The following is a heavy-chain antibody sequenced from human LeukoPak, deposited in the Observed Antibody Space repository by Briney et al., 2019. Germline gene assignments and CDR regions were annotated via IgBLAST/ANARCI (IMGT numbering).Heavy chain of an antibody. Sequence: GGSLRLSCAASGFTFSSYAMSWVRQAPGKGLEWVSAISGSGGSTYYADSVKGRFTISRDNSKNTLYLQMNSLRAEDTAVYYCAKDLDYSNYELVLDAFDIWGQGTMVTVSS. D-gene: IGHD4-11*01. CDR1: GFTFSSYA. CDR3: AKDLDYSNYELVLDAFDI. CDR2: ISGSGGST. V-gene: IGHV3-23*01. J-gene: IGHJ3*02.